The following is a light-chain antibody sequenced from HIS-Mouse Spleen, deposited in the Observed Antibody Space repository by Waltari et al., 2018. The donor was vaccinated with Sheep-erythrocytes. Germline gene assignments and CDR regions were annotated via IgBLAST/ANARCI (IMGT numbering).Light chain of an antibody. Sequence: QSVLTQPPSASGTPGQRVTISCSGSSSTIGSNTVNWYQQLPGTAPKLLIYSNNQRPSGIPERFSGSNSGNTATLTISGTQAMDEADYYCQAWDSSTVVFGGGTKLTVL. V-gene: IGLV1-44*01. J-gene: IGLJ2*01. CDR2: SNN. CDR1: SSTIGSNT. CDR3: QAWDSSTVV.